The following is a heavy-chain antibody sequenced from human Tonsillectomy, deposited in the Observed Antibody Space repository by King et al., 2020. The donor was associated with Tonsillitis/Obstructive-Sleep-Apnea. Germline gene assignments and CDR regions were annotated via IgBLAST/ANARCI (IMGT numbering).Heavy chain of an antibody. V-gene: IGHV4-4*02. CDR1: GGSISSSNW. CDR2: IYHSGST. CDR3: ARDRYSGSYFFDY. J-gene: IGHJ4*02. Sequence: MQLQESGPGLVKPSGTLSLTCAVPGGSISSSNWWSWVRQPPGKGLEWIGEIYHSGSTNYNPSLKSRVTISVDKSKNQFSLKLSSVTAADTAVYYCARDRYSGSYFFDYWGQGTLVTVSS. D-gene: IGHD1-26*01.